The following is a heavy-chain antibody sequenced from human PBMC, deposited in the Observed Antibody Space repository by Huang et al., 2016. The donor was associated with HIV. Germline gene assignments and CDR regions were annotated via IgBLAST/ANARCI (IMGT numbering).Heavy chain of an antibody. CDR1: GFPFDDYA. Sequence: EVQLVESGGGLVRPGRSLRLSCAASGFPFDDYAMPGVRQSPGKCWEWGSGSNWKSGKIAYADSVRCRFTISRDNAKNSLYLQMNSLRPEDTALYYCAKDWGYDFGAFDFWGRGTMVTVSS. D-gene: IGHD3-16*01. V-gene: IGHV3-9*01. CDR2: SNWKSGKI. J-gene: IGHJ3*01. CDR3: AKDWGYDFGAFDF.